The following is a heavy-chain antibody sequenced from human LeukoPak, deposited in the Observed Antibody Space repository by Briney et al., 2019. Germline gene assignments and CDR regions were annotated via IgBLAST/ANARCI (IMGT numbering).Heavy chain of an antibody. D-gene: IGHD3-10*01. CDR2: INPNSGGT. Sequence: ASVKVSCKTSGYTFTAYYMHWVRQAPGQGLEWMGWINPNSGGTNYAQKFQGRVTMTRDTSINTAYLDLSWLRSDDTAVYYCARDMSGYFDYWGQGALVAVSS. CDR1: GYTFTAYY. J-gene: IGHJ4*02. CDR3: ARDMSGYFDY. V-gene: IGHV1-2*02.